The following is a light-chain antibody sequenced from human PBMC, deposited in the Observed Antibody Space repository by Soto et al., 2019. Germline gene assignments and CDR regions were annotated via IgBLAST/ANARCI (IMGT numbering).Light chain of an antibody. CDR3: QHYVTTPWS. CDR2: GAS. V-gene: IGKV3-20*01. Sequence: EIVLTQYPGTLSLSPGERVTLSCRASQSVCSRFLAWYPQKPGQSPRLRIYGASSSATGIPDRFSGSGSGTDFTLHIIRLEHEDFAVYYCQHYVTTPWSFGQGLQVGSK. CDR1: QSVCSRF. J-gene: IGKJ1*01.